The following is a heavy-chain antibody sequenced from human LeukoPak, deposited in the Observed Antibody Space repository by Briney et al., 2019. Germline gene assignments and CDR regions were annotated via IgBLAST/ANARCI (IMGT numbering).Heavy chain of an antibody. CDR1: GFTFSSYG. CDR3: AKGEVGATTGGYYFDY. V-gene: IGHV3-30*02. D-gene: IGHD1-26*01. Sequence: GGSLRLSCAASGFTFSSYGMHWVRQAPGKGLEWVAVIWYDGSNKYYADSVKGRFTISRDNSKNTLYLQMNSLRAEDTAVYYCAKGEVGATTGGYYFDYWGQGTLVTVSS. CDR2: IWYDGSNK. J-gene: IGHJ4*02.